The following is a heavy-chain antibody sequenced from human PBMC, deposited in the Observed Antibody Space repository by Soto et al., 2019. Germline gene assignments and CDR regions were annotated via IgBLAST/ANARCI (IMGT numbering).Heavy chain of an antibody. J-gene: IGHJ6*02. D-gene: IGHD2-2*01. V-gene: IGHV4-4*07. CDR1: GGSISGYY. CDR2: IYSDGTT. CDR3: SRVGCSNSKCYTRGMDV. Sequence: TLSLTCTVSGGSISGYYWSWVRQPAGKGLEWVGRIYSDGTTNYSPSLKSRVTMSLDTSKDQFSLHLNSVTAADTAVYYCSRVGCSNSKCYTRGMDVWGQGTTVTVS.